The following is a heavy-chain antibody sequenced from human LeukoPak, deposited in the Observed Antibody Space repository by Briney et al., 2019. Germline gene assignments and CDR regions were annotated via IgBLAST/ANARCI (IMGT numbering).Heavy chain of an antibody. CDR1: GYTFTGYY. J-gene: IGHJ4*02. CDR2: INPNSGGT. Sequence: ASVKVSCKASGYTFTGYYMHWVRQAPGQGLEWMGWINPNSGGTNYAQKFRGRVTMTRDTSISTAYMELSRLRADGKAGYYCAREKGGQWLVGWELRGGMDFDYWGQGTLVTVSS. CDR3: AREKGGQWLVGWELRGGMDFDY. D-gene: IGHD6-19*01. V-gene: IGHV1-2*02.